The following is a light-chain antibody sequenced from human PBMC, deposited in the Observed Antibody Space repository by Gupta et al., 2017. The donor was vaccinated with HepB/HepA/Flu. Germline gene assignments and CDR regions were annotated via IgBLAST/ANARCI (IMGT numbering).Light chain of an antibody. CDR3: QQSYRTIT. CDR1: QTISGL. CDR2: TTS. J-gene: IGKJ3*01. V-gene: IGKV1-39*01. Sequence: DIQMTQSPSSLSASVGDRVTITCRASQTISGLLNWYQQKPGNAPKLLIYTTSHLQSGVPPRFSGSGSGTDFTLTISSLQPEDIETYYCQQSYRTITFGPGTKADVK.